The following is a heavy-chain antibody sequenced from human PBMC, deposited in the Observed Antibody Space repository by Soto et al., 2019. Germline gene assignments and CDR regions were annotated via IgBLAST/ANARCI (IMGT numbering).Heavy chain of an antibody. V-gene: IGHV3-23*01. J-gene: IGHJ6*02. Sequence: RGSLRLSCSASGFTFSSYAMSWVRQAPGKGLEWVSAISGSGGSTYYADSVKGRFTISRDNSKNTLYLQMNSLRAEDTAVYYCAKDHSRTWYWYYGMDVCGQGTTFTVYS. D-gene: IGHD6-13*01. CDR1: GFTFSSYA. CDR3: AKDHSRTWYWYYGMDV. CDR2: ISGSGGST.